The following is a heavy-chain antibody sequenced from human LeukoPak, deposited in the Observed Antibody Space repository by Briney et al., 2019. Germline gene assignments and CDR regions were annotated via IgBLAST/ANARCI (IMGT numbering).Heavy chain of an antibody. CDR3: TTDLITIFGVGNDAFDI. J-gene: IGHJ3*02. D-gene: IGHD3-3*01. CDR1: GYSISSGYY. V-gene: IGHV4-38-2*02. Sequence: SETLSLTCTVSGYSISSGYYWGWIRQPPGEGLEWIGTMYHSGSTYYNPSLKSRVTISVDTSKNQFSLKLSSVTAADTAVYYCTTDLITIFGVGNDAFDIWGQGTMVTVSS. CDR2: MYHSGST.